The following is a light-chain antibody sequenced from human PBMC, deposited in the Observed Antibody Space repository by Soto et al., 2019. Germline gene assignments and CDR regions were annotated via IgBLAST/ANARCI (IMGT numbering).Light chain of an antibody. CDR2: GAL. CDR1: QSVSDK. V-gene: IGKV3-15*01. Sequence: EILMTQSPGTLSVSPGEGATLSCRASQSVSDKLAWYQQKVGQPPRLLIYGALTRATGIAARFSGSGSGTEFTITISSLQSEDCAVYYCQQYYNWPQTFGQGTKVDVK. J-gene: IGKJ1*01. CDR3: QQYYNWPQT.